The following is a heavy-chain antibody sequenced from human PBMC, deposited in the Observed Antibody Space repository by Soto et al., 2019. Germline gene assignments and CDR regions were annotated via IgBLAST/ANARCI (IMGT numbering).Heavy chain of an antibody. CDR2: IKSKTDGGTT. CDR1: GFTFSNAW. V-gene: IGHV3-15*01. CDR3: TTRGYSGYDLLFPDY. J-gene: IGHJ4*02. Sequence: GGSLRLSCAASGFTFSNAWMSWVRQAPGKGLEWVGRIKSKTDGGTTDYAAPVKGRFTISRDDSKNTLYLQMNSLKTEDTAVYYCTTRGYSGYDLLFPDYWGQGTLVTVSS. D-gene: IGHD5-12*01.